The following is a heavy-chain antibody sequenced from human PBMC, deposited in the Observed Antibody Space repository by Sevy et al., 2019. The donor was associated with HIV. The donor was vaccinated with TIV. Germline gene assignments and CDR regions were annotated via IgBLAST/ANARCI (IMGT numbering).Heavy chain of an antibody. Sequence: GGSLRLSCAASGFTVSSNYMSWVRQAPGKGLEWVSVIYSCGSTYYADSVKGRFTISRDNSKNTLYLQMNSLRAEDTAVYYCARVRGYSYAYFDYWGQGTLVTVSS. CDR3: ARVRGYSYAYFDY. J-gene: IGHJ4*02. CDR2: IYSCGST. CDR1: GFTVSSNY. D-gene: IGHD5-18*01. V-gene: IGHV3-66*03.